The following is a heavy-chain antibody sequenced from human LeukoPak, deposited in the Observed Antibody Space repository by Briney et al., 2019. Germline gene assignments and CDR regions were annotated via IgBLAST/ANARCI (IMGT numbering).Heavy chain of an antibody. J-gene: IGHJ4*02. CDR1: GFTFSSYA. CDR2: ISGSGGST. CDR3: AKDPNPYGDYFDY. Sequence: GGSLRLSCAASGFTFSSYAMGWVRQAPGKGLEWVSAISGSGGSTYYADSVKGRFTISRDNSKNTLHLQMNSLRAEDTAVYYCAKDPNPYGDYFDYWGQGTLVTVSS. V-gene: IGHV3-23*01. D-gene: IGHD4-17*01.